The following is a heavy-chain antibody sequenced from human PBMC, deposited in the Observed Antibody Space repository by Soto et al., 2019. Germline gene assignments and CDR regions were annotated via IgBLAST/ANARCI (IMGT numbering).Heavy chain of an antibody. V-gene: IGHV1-18*01. Sequence: QVQLVQSGAEVKKPGASVKVSCQASGYTFTSYGISWVRQSPGQGLEWMGWISAYNGDTNYAQNFQGRVTMTTDTSTSTAYMEVRRLRSDDTAVYYCARAPAAAANFDHWGQGTLVTVSS. D-gene: IGHD6-13*01. CDR3: ARAPAAAANFDH. CDR1: GYTFTSYG. CDR2: ISAYNGDT. J-gene: IGHJ4*02.